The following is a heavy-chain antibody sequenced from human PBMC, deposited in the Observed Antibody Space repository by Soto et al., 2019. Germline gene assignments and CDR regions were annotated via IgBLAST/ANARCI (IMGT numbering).Heavy chain of an antibody. J-gene: IGHJ2*01. CDR1: GDSINNNDYY. V-gene: IGHV4-30-4*01. D-gene: IGHD3-22*01. CDR3: ARMSYYYDKWYFDL. CDR2: VYYSGSP. Sequence: QLHESGPGVVKPSETLSLTCTVSGDSINNNDYYWNWIRQTPGKGLEWIGYVYYSGSPYYIPSLQRRLSMAVETSKNQFCLRLSSLTAADTAIYYCARMSYYYDKWYFDLWGRGSLGTVSS.